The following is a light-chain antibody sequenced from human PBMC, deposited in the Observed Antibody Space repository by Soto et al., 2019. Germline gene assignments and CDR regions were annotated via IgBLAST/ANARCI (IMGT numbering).Light chain of an antibody. Sequence: VVLTQSPAILSLSPGDRATLSCRASQSVSSSYLAWYQHKPGQAPRLLIHGASSRVTGIPDRFSGSGSGTDFTLTITRLEPEDFAVYYCQQYQSLTFGGGTNVDI. CDR1: QSVSSSY. CDR2: GAS. CDR3: QQYQSLT. J-gene: IGKJ4*01. V-gene: IGKV3-20*01.